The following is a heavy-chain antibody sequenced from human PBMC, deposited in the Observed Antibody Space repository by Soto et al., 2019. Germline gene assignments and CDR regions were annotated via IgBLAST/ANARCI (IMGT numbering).Heavy chain of an antibody. V-gene: IGHV4-34*02. CDR1: GGSLNIYY. J-gene: IGHJ6*02. Sequence: QVQLQQWGAGLLKPSETLSLTCAVYGGSLNIYYWSWIRQPPGKGLEWIGEINHSGSTKYNPSLKSRVTISVDTSKNQVSLNLSSVTAADTAVYYCARGSPVWANSLDVWGQGTTVTVSS. CDR2: INHSGST. D-gene: IGHD3-16*01. CDR3: ARGSPVWANSLDV.